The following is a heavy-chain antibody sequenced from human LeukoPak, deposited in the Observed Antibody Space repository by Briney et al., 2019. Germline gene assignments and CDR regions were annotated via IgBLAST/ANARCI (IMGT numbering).Heavy chain of an antibody. CDR3: ARDGSPTMVRGRIYYYYYMDV. J-gene: IGHJ6*03. CDR2: INPSGGST. Sequence: ASVKVSCKASGYTFTSYYMHWVRQAPGQGLEWMGIINPSGGSTSYAQKFQGRVTMTRDTSTSTVYMELSSLRSEDTAVYYCARDGSPTMVRGRIYYYYYMDVWGKGTTVTISS. V-gene: IGHV1-46*01. CDR1: GYTFTSYY. D-gene: IGHD3-10*01.